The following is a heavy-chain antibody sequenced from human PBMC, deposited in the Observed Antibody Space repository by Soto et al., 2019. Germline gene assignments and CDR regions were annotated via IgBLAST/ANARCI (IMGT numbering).Heavy chain of an antibody. CDR3: ARVWGSIDY. V-gene: IGHV1-8*01. CDR1: GYTFSNYD. Sequence: QVQLVQSGAEVKKPGASVKVSCKASGYTFSNYDINWVRQATGQGLEWMGWMNPKSGNTGFAQQFQGRVTMTRNTAISTAYMELSSLSSEDTAVYYCARVWGSIDYWGQGTLVTVSS. D-gene: IGHD3-16*01. CDR2: MNPKSGNT. J-gene: IGHJ4*02.